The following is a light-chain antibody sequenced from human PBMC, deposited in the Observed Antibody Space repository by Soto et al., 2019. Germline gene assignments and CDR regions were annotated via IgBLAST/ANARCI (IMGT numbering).Light chain of an antibody. CDR1: ESISNN. J-gene: IGKJ1*01. CDR3: QQTYSTPRVA. Sequence: DIPMTQSPSSLSASVGDRVTITCRASESISNNLNWYQQKPGKAPKLLIYAASTLQSGVPSRFSGGGSGTDFTLTIGSLQPEDFTTYYCQQTYSTPRVAFGQGTKVEIK. V-gene: IGKV1-39*01. CDR2: AAS.